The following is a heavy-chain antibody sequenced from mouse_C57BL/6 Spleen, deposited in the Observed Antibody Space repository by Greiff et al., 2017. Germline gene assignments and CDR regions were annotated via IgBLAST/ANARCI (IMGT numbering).Heavy chain of an antibody. CDR3: ASSSSTAY. D-gene: IGHD1-1*01. Sequence: EVKLVESVAELVRPGASVKLSCTASGFNIKNTYMHWVKQRPEQGLERSGRIDPANGNTEYAPKFQGKATMTADTASNTAYLQLSSLTSEDTAIYYCASSSSTAYWGQGTLVTVSA. CDR1: GFNIKNTY. J-gene: IGHJ3*01. V-gene: IGHV14-3*01. CDR2: IDPANGNT.